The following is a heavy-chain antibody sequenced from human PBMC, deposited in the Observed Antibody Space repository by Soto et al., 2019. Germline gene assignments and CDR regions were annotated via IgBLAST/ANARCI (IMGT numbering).Heavy chain of an antibody. CDR3: PSEGSGLWFGELSGFRY. J-gene: IGHJ4*02. CDR2: IYYSGST. V-gene: IGHV4-39*01. Sequence: SETLSLTCTVSGGSISSSSYYWGWIRQPPGKGLEWIGSIYYSGSTYYNPSLKSRVTISVDTSKNQFSLKLSSVTAADTAVYYCPSEGSGLWFGELSGFRYWGQGTLVTVSS. CDR1: GGSISSSSYY. D-gene: IGHD3-10*01.